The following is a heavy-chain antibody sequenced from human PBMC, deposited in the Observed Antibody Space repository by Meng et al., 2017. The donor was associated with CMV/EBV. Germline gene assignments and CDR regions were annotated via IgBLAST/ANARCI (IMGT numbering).Heavy chain of an antibody. V-gene: IGHV1-8*01. J-gene: IGHJ6*02. D-gene: IGHD2-2*01. CDR1: GYTFTSYD. CDR2: MNPNSGNT. CDR3: ARGGADCSSTSCYRGNYYYYYGMDV. Sequence: ASVKVSCKASGYTFTSYDINWVRQATGQGLEWMGWMNPNSGNTGYAQKFQGRVTMTRNTSISTAYMELSSLRSEDTAVYYCARGGADCSSTSCYRGNYYYYYGMDVWGQGTTVTVSS.